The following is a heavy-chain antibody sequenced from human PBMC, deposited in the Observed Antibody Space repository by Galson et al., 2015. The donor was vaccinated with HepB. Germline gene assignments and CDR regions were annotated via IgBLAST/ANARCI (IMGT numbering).Heavy chain of an antibody. CDR3: ARNLLRCNGGSCYTSHAFDI. J-gene: IGHJ3*02. CDR2: IRSSNSYI. CDR1: GFTFSNYT. Sequence: SLRLSCAASGFTFSNYTMNWVRQAPGKGLEWVSLIRSSNSYIYYADSVKGRFTISRDNAKNSLYLQMNSLRAEDTAVYYCARNLLRCNGGSCYTSHAFDIWGQGTMVTVSS. V-gene: IGHV3-21*01. D-gene: IGHD2-15*01.